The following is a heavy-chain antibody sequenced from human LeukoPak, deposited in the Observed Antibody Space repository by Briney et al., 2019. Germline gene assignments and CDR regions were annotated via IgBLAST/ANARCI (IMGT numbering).Heavy chain of an antibody. D-gene: IGHD1/OR15-1a*01. V-gene: IGHV4-59*01. J-gene: IGHJ4*02. CDR3: ARAITGTWDY. Sequence: PSETLSLTCTVSGGSISSYYWSWIRQPPGKGLEWIGYIYYSGSTNYNPSLKSRVTISVDTSKNQFSLKLSSVTAADTAVYYCARAITGTWDYWGQGTLVTVSS. CDR2: IYYSGST. CDR1: GGSISSYY.